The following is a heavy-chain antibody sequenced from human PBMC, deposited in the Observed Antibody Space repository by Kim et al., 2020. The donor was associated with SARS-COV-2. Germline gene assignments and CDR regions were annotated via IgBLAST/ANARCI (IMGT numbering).Heavy chain of an antibody. CDR3: ARLPSDFWSGYYNTFDY. Sequence: SQTLSLTCTVSGGSISSSSYYLGWIRQPPGKGLEWIGSIYYSGSTYYNPSLKSRVTISVDTSKNQFSLKLSSVTAADTAVYYCARLPSDFWSGYYNTFDYWGHGTLVTVSS. J-gene: IGHJ4*01. CDR2: IYYSGST. CDR1: GGSISSSSYY. D-gene: IGHD3-3*01. V-gene: IGHV4-39*01.